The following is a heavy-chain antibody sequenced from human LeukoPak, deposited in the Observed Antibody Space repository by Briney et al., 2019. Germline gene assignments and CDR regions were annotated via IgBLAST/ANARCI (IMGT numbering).Heavy chain of an antibody. Sequence: GGSLRLSCAAYGFTFSAYWMKWVRQAPGKGRVWVAIVKGDASETHYETSVKCPFTISRDNAKRSLYLQMTSLSVEDTAMYYCATSGGYWGQGTLVTVSS. CDR2: VKGDASET. D-gene: IGHD3-16*01. V-gene: IGHV3-7*01. CDR3: ATSGGY. CDR1: GFTFSAYW. J-gene: IGHJ4*02.